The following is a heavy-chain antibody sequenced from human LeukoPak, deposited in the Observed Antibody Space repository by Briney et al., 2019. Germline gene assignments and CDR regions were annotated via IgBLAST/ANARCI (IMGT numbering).Heavy chain of an antibody. CDR3: AKDGKEGYSSSRAFDY. Sequence: GGSLRLSCAASGFTFSSYGMSWVRQAPGKGLEWVSAISGSGGSTYYADSVKGRFTISRDNSKNTLYLQMNSLRAEDTAVYYCAKDGKEGYSSSRAFDYRGQGTLVTVSS. V-gene: IGHV3-23*01. D-gene: IGHD6-6*01. CDR2: ISGSGGST. J-gene: IGHJ4*02. CDR1: GFTFSSYG.